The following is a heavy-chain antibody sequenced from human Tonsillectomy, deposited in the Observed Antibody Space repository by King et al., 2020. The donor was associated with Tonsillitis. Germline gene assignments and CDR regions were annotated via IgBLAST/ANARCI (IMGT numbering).Heavy chain of an antibody. CDR1: GFTFSDYY. CDR3: ARVIKNPLRFLPGGPSDY. Sequence: QWQLVQSGGGLVKPGGSLRLSCAASGFTFSDYYMSWIRQAPGKGLEWVSYISSSSSYTNYADSVKGRFTISRDNAKNSLYLQMNSLRAEDTAVYYCARVIKNPLRFLPGGPSDYWGQGTLVTVSS. V-gene: IGHV3-11*05. J-gene: IGHJ4*02. D-gene: IGHD5/OR15-5a*01. CDR2: ISSSSSYT.